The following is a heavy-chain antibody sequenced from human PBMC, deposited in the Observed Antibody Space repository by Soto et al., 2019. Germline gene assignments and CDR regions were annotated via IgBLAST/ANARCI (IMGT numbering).Heavy chain of an antibody. D-gene: IGHD2-15*01. CDR3: AHSRRRASCGGGNCHHFDS. CDR1: GFSISADGVG. Sequence: SGPTLVNPTQTLTLTCRCSGFSISADGVGVGWIRQPPGKALEWLAILYWDDDKRYSPSLNSRLTITKDTSRNQVVLTMTNVDPVDTATYFCAHSRRRASCGGGNCHHFDSWGQ. CDR2: LYWDDDK. V-gene: IGHV2-5*02. J-gene: IGHJ4*02.